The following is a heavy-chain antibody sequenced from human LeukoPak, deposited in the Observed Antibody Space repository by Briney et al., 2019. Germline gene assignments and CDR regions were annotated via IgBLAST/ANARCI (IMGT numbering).Heavy chain of an antibody. V-gene: IGHV4-39*07. J-gene: IGHJ3*02. CDR3: ARGQGYYDFWSGPKPPNAFDI. Sequence: SETLSLTCTVSGGSISSSSYYWGWIRQPPGKGLEWIGYIYHSGSTYYNPSLKSRVTISVDRSKNQFSLKLSSVTAADTAVYYCARGQGYYDFWSGPKPPNAFDIWGQGTMVTVSS. D-gene: IGHD3-3*01. CDR1: GGSISSSSYY. CDR2: IYHSGST.